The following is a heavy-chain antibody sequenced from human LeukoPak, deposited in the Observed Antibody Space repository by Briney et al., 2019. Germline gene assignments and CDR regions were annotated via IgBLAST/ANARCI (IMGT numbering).Heavy chain of an antibody. D-gene: IGHD2-2*01. J-gene: IGHJ4*02. CDR2: ISSSGTTI. V-gene: IGHV3-11*01. CDR3: ARLNLGSAAANFDY. CDR1: GFTFSDSY. Sequence: NAGGSLRLSCAASGFTFSDSYMSWIRQAPGKGLEWVSYISSSGTTIYYADSVKGRFTISRDNAKNSLYLQMNSLRAEDTAVYYCARLNLGSAAANFDYWGQGTLVTVSS.